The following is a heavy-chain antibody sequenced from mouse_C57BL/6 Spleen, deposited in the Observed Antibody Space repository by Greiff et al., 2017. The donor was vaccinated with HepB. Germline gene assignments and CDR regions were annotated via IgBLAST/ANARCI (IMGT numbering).Heavy chain of an antibody. V-gene: IGHV1-59*01. J-gene: IGHJ2*01. D-gene: IGHD2-1*01. CDR3: ARSRGNYHFDY. CDR2: IDPSDSYT. CDR1: GYTFTSYW. Sequence: QVQLQQPGAELVRPGTSVKLSCKASGYTFTSYWMHWVKQRPGQGLEWIGVIDPSDSYTNYNQKFKGKATLTVDTSSSTAYMQRSSLTSEDSAVYYCARSRGNYHFDYWGQGTTLTVSS.